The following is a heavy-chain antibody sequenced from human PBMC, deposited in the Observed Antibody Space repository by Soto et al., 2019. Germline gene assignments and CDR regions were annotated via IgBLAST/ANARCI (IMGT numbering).Heavy chain of an antibody. D-gene: IGHD3-22*01. CDR2: ISGSGGST. CDR1: GFTFSSYA. Sequence: EVQLLESGGGLVQPGGSLRLSCAASGFTFSSYAMSWVRQAPGKGLEWVSAISGSGGSTYYADSVKGRFTISRDNSKNPLYLQMNRLGAEDTVVYYCAKDPIVVVPARLFDDWGQGTLVAVSS. CDR3: AKDPIVVVPARLFDD. J-gene: IGHJ4*02. V-gene: IGHV3-23*01.